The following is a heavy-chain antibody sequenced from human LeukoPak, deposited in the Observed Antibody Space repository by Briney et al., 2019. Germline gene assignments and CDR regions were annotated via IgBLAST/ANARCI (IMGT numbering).Heavy chain of an antibody. J-gene: IGHJ4*02. CDR3: ARHGGYGDYGYFDY. Sequence: SETLSLTCTVSGGSISSYYWSWIRQPPGQALDSIGYIYTSGSTNYNPSLKSRVTISVDTSKNQFSLKLSSVTAADTAVYYCARHGGYGDYGYFDYWGQGTLVTVSS. CDR2: IYTSGST. CDR1: GGSISSYY. D-gene: IGHD4-17*01. V-gene: IGHV4-4*09.